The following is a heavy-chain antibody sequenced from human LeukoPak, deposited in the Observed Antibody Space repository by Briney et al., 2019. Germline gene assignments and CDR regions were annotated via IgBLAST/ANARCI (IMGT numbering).Heavy chain of an antibody. Sequence: PSETLSLTCAVYGGSFSGYYWSWIRQPPGKGLEWIGEIKHSGSTNYNPSLKSRVTISVDTSKNQFSLKLSSVTAADTAVYYCARALYYDFWSGYSNWFDPWGQGTLVTVSS. J-gene: IGHJ5*02. V-gene: IGHV4-34*01. CDR1: GGSFSGYY. CDR2: IKHSGST. CDR3: ARALYYDFWSGYSNWFDP. D-gene: IGHD3-3*01.